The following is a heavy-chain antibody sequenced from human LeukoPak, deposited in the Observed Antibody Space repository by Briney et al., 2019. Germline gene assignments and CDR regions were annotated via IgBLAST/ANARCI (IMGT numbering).Heavy chain of an antibody. CDR1: GFTFSSHW. D-gene: IGHD6-19*01. V-gene: IGHV3-74*01. Sequence: QPGGSLRLSCAASGFTFSSHWMHWVRQAPGKGLVWVTRISSDGSSTSYADSVKGRFTISRDNAKSTLFLQMSSLRAEDTAMYYCARISLSGWVNDHWGQGTLVTVSS. CDR2: ISSDGSST. CDR3: ARISLSGWVNDH. J-gene: IGHJ4*02.